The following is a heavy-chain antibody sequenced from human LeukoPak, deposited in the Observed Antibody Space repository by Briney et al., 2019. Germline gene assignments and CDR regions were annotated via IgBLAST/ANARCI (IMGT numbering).Heavy chain of an antibody. CDR2: INPNSGGT. Sequence: ASVKVSCTASGYAFTGYYMHWVRQAPGQGLEWMGWINPNSGGTNYAQKFQGRVTMTRDTSISTAYMELSRLRSDDTAVYYCARGAKGSAFLEWLNPWGQGTLVTVSS. J-gene: IGHJ5*02. CDR1: GYAFTGYY. D-gene: IGHD3-3*02. V-gene: IGHV1-2*02. CDR3: ARGAKGSAFLEWLNP.